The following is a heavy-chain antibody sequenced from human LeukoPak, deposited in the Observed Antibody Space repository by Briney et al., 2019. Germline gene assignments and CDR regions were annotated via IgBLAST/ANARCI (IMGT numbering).Heavy chain of an antibody. CDR3: ARLPTFYYDSSGYHYDY. Sequence: GGSLGLSCVASGFTFNNYAMSWVRQAPGRGLEWASSTAGSGISKDYADSVKGRFIISKDKSKNTLYLQMDNLRAEDTGVYFCARLPTFYYDSSGYHYDYWGQGTLVTVSS. CDR1: GFTFNNYA. D-gene: IGHD3-22*01. V-gene: IGHV3-23*01. CDR2: TAGSGISK. J-gene: IGHJ4*02.